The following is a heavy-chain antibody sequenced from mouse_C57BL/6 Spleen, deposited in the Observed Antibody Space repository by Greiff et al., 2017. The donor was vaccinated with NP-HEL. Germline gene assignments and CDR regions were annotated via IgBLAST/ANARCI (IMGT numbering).Heavy chain of an antibody. J-gene: IGHJ2*01. D-gene: IGHD1-1*02. Sequence: EVKVEESGPGLVKPSQSLSLTCSVTGYSITSGYYWNWIRQFPGNKLEWMGYISYDGSNNYNPSLKNRISITRDTSKNQFFLKLNSVTTEDTATYYCARGGSWPYFDYWGQGTTLTVSS. CDR3: ARGGSWPYFDY. CDR2: ISYDGSN. V-gene: IGHV3-6*01. CDR1: GYSITSGYY.